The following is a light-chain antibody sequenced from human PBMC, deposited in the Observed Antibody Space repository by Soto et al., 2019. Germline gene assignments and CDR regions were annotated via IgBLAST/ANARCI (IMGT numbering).Light chain of an antibody. Sequence: QSVLIQPPSASGTPGQRVTISCSGSRSNIGSNTVNWYQQLPGTAPKLLIYSNNQRPSGVPDRFSGSKSGTSASLAISGLQSEDEADYYCAAWDDSLIGVFGGGTKLTVL. J-gene: IGLJ2*01. V-gene: IGLV1-44*01. CDR2: SNN. CDR1: RSNIGSNT. CDR3: AAWDDSLIGV.